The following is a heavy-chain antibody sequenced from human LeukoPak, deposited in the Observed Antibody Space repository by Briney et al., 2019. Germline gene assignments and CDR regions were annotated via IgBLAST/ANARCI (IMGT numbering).Heavy chain of an antibody. Sequence: PSETLSLTCAVSGGSFSGYYWSWIRQPPGKGLEWIGEINHSGSTNYNPSLKRRVTISVDTSKNRFSLKLSSVTAADTAVYYCARRQLWDIYYYGMDVWGQGTTVTVSS. J-gene: IGHJ6*02. CDR2: INHSGST. CDR3: ARRQLWDIYYYGMDV. D-gene: IGHD5-18*01. CDR1: GGSFSGYY. V-gene: IGHV4-34*01.